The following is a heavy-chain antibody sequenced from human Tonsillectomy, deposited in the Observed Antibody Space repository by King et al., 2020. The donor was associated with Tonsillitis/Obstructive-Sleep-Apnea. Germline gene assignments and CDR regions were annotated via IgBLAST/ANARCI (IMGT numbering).Heavy chain of an antibody. CDR3: ARGNYDYVWGSYRSRDYFEY. D-gene: IGHD3-16*02. V-gene: IGHV1-18*01. CDR1: GYTFSSYD. J-gene: IGHJ4*02. CDR2: ISGYNDNT. Sequence: QLVQSGVEVKKPGASVKVSCKASGYTFSSYDINWVRQAPGQGLEWMGRISGYNDNTKYAQILQGRVTMTTDTSTSTAYMELRSLRSDDTAVYYCARGNYDYVWGSYRSRDYFEYWGQGTLVTVSS.